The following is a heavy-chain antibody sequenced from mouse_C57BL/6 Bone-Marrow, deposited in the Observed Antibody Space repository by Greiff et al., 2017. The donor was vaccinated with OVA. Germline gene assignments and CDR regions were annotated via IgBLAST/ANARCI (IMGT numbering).Heavy chain of an antibody. J-gene: IGHJ2*01. CDR2: IDPGSGST. D-gene: IGHD1-1*01. V-gene: IGHV1-55*01. CDR1: GYTFTSYW. CDR3: ARATTLVASFDY. Sequence: QVQLQQSGAELVKPGASVKMSCKASGYTFTSYWITWVKQGPGQGLEWIGDIDPGSGSTNYNAKFKSKATLTVDTSSSTADMQLISLTSEDSAVYYCARATTLVASFDYWGQGTTLTVSS.